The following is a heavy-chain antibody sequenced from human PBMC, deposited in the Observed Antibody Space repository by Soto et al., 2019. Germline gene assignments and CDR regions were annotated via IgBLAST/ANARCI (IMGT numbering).Heavy chain of an antibody. CDR1: GFTFSSYE. Sequence: GGSLRLSCAASGFTFSSYEMNWVRQAPGKGLEWVSYISSSGSTIYYADSVKGRFTISRDNAKNSLYLQMNSLRAEDTAVYYCASVRGYYDSSGFVDAFDIWGQGTMVTVSS. CDR2: ISSSGSTI. J-gene: IGHJ3*02. V-gene: IGHV3-48*03. D-gene: IGHD3-22*01. CDR3: ASVRGYYDSSGFVDAFDI.